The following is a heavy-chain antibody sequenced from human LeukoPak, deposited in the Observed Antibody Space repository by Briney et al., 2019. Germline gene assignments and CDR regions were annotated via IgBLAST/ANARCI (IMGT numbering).Heavy chain of an antibody. D-gene: IGHD6-13*01. CDR2: INHSGST. CDR3: ARGPRPLRQYSSSWYSGYFDY. CDR1: GGSFSGYY. V-gene: IGHV4-34*01. J-gene: IGHJ4*02. Sequence: SETLSLTCAVYGGSFSGYYWSWTRHPPGKGLEWIGEINHSGSTNYNPSLKSPVTISVDTSKNPFPLKLSSVTAADTAVYYWARGPRPLRQYSSSWYSGYFDYWGQGTLVTVSS.